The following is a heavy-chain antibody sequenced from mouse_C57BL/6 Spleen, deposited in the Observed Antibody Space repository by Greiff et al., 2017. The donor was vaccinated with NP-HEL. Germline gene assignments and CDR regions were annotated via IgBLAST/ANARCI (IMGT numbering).Heavy chain of an antibody. Sequence: VQLQQSGAELVKPGASVKMSCKASGYTFTSYWITWVKQRPGQGLEWIGDIYPGSGSTNYNEKFKSKATLTVDTSSSTAYMQLSSLTSEDSAVYYCARSGEYSNYFAYWGQGTLVTVSA. CDR1: GYTFTSYW. CDR2: IYPGSGST. V-gene: IGHV1-55*01. J-gene: IGHJ3*01. CDR3: ARSGEYSNYFAY. D-gene: IGHD2-5*01.